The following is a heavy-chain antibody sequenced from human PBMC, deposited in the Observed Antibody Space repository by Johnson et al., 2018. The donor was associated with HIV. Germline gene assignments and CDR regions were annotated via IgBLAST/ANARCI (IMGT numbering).Heavy chain of an antibody. CDR2: ISSSGSRK. CDR1: GFNFKDYS. D-gene: IGHD3-10*01. V-gene: IGHV3-11*04. J-gene: IGHJ3*02. Sequence: VQLVESGGGLVQPGGSLRLSCAASGFNFKDYSLNWVRQAPGKGLEWVSHISSSGSRKKYADSVRGRLTVSRDNAKKSLYLEMNNLGVDDTAVYYCAGESTRWGGEYVNYGLDIGGQGTMVAVSS. CDR3: AGESTRWGGEYVNYGLDI.